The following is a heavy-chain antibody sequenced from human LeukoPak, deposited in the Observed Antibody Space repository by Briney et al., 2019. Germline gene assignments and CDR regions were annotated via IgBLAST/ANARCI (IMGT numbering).Heavy chain of an antibody. CDR1: GFTFSSYG. CDR2: IRYDGSNK. V-gene: IGHV3-30*02. D-gene: IGHD4-23*01. CDR3: AKDVMAAPYGGYYFDY. J-gene: IGHJ4*02. Sequence: PGGSLRLSCAASGFTFSSYGMHWVRQAPGKGLEWVAFIRYDGSNKYYADSEKGRFTVSRDNSKNTLYLQLNSLKPEDTAVYYCAKDVMAAPYGGYYFDYWGQGTLVTVSS.